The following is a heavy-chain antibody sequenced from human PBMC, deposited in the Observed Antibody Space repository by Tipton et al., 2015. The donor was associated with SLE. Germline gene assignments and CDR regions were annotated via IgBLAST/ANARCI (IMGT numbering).Heavy chain of an antibody. CDR2: INHSGST. Sequence: AVCGGSFSDYYWSWIRQPPGKGLEWIGEINHSGSTNYNPSLKSRVTISVDTSKNQFSLKLSSVTAADTAVYYCARVRGWYGVGINLSRGGMDVWGKGTTVTVSS. CDR3: ARVRGWYGVGINLSRGGMDV. V-gene: IGHV4-34*01. D-gene: IGHD3-3*01. J-gene: IGHJ6*03. CDR1: GGSFSDYY.